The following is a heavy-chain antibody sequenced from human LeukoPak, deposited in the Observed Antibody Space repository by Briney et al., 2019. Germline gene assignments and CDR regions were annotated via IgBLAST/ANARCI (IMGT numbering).Heavy chain of an antibody. J-gene: IGHJ4*02. CDR3: AXXXXXXXWXXXXY. V-gene: IGHV3-74*01. CDR1: GFTFXSYW. CDR2: INSDGSST. Sequence: XAXXGFTFXSYWMHWVRQAPGKGLLWVSRINSDGSSTIYADSVKGRFTISRDNAKNSLYVQMNSLRAEDRAGYYCAXXXXXXXWXXXXYWGQGXLXTVSS.